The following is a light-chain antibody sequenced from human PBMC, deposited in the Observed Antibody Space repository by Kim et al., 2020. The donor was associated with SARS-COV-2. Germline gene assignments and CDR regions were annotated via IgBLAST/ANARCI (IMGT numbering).Light chain of an antibody. CDR2: AAS. CDR1: QDISSY. V-gene: IGKV1-9*01. Sequence: IQLTQSPSSLSASVGDRVTITCRASQDISSYLAWYQQKPGKAPKLLIYAASTLQSGVPLRFSGSGSGTDFTLTISSLQPEDFATYHCQRLNNYPITFGQGTRLEIK. CDR3: QRLNNYPIT. J-gene: IGKJ5*01.